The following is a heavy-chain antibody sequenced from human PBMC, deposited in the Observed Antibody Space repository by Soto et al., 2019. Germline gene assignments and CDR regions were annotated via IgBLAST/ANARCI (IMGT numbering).Heavy chain of an antibody. D-gene: IGHD3-22*01. J-gene: IGHJ4*02. Sequence: PSETLSLTCAVYDGSFSGHYWSLIRQPPGKGLEWIGEINHSGSTKYNPSLKSRVTISVDTSKNQFSLKLTSVTAADTAVYYCAEGGKYYDNSGYYSEYFDYWGQGTPVTVSS. V-gene: IGHV4-34*01. CDR3: AEGGKYYDNSGYYSEYFDY. CDR2: INHSGST. CDR1: DGSFSGHY.